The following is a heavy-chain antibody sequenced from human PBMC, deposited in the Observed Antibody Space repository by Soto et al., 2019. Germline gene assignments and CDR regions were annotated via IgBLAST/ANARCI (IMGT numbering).Heavy chain of an antibody. CDR3: ARGVSAGVDY. CDR2: MQPSTGRT. D-gene: IGHD1-26*01. J-gene: IGHJ4*02. V-gene: IGHV1-8*01. Sequence: QVQLVQSGAEVREPGASVKVSCKASGYSFTSLDINWVRQTAGQGLEWMGWMQPSTGRTGYAQKFQGRVTMNRDTSIYTAYRELTTLTSDDTAFYYCARGVSAGVDYWGQGTLVTVSS. CDR1: GYSFTSLD.